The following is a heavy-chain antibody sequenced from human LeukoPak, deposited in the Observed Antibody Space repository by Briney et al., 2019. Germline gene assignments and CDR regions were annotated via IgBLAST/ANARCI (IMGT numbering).Heavy chain of an antibody. V-gene: IGHV1-18*04. Sequence: ASVKASCKASGYTFTSYGISWVRQAPGQELEWMGWISAYNGNTNYAQKLQGRVTMTTDTSTSTAYMELRSLRSDDTAVYYCARVMYYDILTGYSALDYWGQGTLVTVSS. CDR2: ISAYNGNT. D-gene: IGHD3-9*01. CDR3: ARVMYYDILTGYSALDY. J-gene: IGHJ4*02. CDR1: GYTFTSYG.